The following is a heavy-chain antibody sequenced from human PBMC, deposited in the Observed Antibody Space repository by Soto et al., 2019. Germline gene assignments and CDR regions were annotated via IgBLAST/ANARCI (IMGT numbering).Heavy chain of an antibody. V-gene: IGHV3-7*03. CDR1: GFTFSNYW. D-gene: IGHD4-17*01. Sequence: PGGSLRLSCAASGFTFSNYWMTWVRQAPGKGLEWVANIKEDGSEKYYVDSVKGRFTISRDNAKNSLYLQMNSLRVEDTAVYYCARDYGGNSYYFDYWGQGTLVTVSS. CDR2: IKEDGSEK. CDR3: ARDYGGNSYYFDY. J-gene: IGHJ4*02.